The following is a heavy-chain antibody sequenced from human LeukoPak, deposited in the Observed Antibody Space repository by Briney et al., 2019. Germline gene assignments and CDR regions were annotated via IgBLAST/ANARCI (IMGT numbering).Heavy chain of an antibody. D-gene: IGHD3-10*01. J-gene: IGHJ4*02. CDR3: ARGGITMVRGVISVHEDY. V-gene: IGHV4-34*01. CDR2: INHSGST. Sequence: SETLSLTCAVYGGSFSGYYWSWIRQPPGKGLEWIGEINHSGSTNYDPSLKSRVTISVDTSKNQFSLKLSSVTAADTAVYYCARGGITMVRGVISVHEDYWGQGTLVTVSS. CDR1: GGSFSGYY.